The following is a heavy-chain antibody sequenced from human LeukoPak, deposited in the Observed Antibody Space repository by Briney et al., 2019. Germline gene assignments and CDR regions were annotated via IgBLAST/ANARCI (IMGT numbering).Heavy chain of an antibody. CDR1: GYTLTGNY. J-gene: IGHJ4*02. D-gene: IGHD7-27*01. CDR2: INPNSSGT. Sequence: GASVKVTCKASGYTLTGNYMHWVRQAPGQGLEWMGWINPNSSGTLYAQKFQGRVTMTRDTSITTAYMELRRLRSDDTAVYYCSRQGTGDELDYWGQGTLVTVSS. CDR3: SRQGTGDELDY. V-gene: IGHV1-2*02.